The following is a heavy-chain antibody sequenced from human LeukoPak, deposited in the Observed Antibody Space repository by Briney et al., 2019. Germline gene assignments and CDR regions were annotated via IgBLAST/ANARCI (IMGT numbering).Heavy chain of an antibody. Sequence: GGSLRLSCAASGFTFSNYSLTWVRQAPRKGLEWVSGISGNGGSTSYADSVKGRFTISRDNSKNTLYLQMNSLRAEDTAVYYCAKDRSSSTSCSNYWGQGTLVTVSS. J-gene: IGHJ4*02. V-gene: IGHV3-23*01. CDR3: AKDRSSSTSCSNY. CDR1: GFTFSNYS. CDR2: ISGNGGST. D-gene: IGHD2-2*01.